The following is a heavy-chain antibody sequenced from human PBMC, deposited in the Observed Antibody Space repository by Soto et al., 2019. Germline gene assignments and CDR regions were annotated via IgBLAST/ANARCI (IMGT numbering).Heavy chain of an antibody. Sequence: ASVKVSCKASGYTFTSYDINWVRQATGQGLEWMGWMNPNSGNTDYAQKFQGRVTMSRDTSISTAYMELSGLTSEDTAMYYCARRGAALEYWGQGTLVTVS. D-gene: IGHD1-26*01. J-gene: IGHJ4*02. V-gene: IGHV1-8*01. CDR2: MNPNSGNT. CDR3: ARRGAALEY. CDR1: GYTFTSYD.